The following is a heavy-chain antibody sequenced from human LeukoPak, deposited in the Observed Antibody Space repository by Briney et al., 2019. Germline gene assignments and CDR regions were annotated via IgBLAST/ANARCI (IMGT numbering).Heavy chain of an antibody. J-gene: IGHJ4*02. D-gene: IGHD5-12*01. V-gene: IGHV3-7*01. Sequence: PGGSLRLSCVVSGYSFSTNMMTWVRQAPGKGLEWVANIKQDGSEKYYADSVKGRFTISRDNAKNSLFLQMNSLRAEDTAVYYCAREGDISVITYAYWGQGTLVTVSS. CDR2: IKQDGSEK. CDR3: AREGDISVITYAY. CDR1: GYSFSTNM.